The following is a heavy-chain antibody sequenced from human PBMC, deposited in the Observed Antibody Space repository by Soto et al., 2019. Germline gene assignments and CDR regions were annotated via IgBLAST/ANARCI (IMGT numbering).Heavy chain of an antibody. CDR1: GFIVSDTY. J-gene: IGHJ3*02. D-gene: IGHD2-15*01. Sequence: EVQLVESGGGLVQPGGSLRLSCTASGFIVSDTYVNWVRQAPGKGLEXXXXXXNRGDTHYADSVRGRFSLSRDISDNTLHLQMNNLRVEDTAVYYCAREPRYCRGGSCSITGDAYDIWGQGTMVTVSS. CDR2: XXNRGDT. CDR3: AREPRYCRGGSCSITGDAYDI. V-gene: IGHV3-66*01.